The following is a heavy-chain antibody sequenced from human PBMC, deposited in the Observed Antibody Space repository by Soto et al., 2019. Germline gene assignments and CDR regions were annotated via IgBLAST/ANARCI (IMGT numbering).Heavy chain of an antibody. Sequence: QVQLQESGPGLVKPSETLSLTCTVSGGSISSYYWSWIRQPPGKGLEWIGYIYYSGSTNYNPSLKNRVTQSVDTAKNQFTLKQSSVTAADTAVYYCASQVGGWAPRYFDFWGQGTLVTVSS. CDR2: IYYSGST. J-gene: IGHJ4*02. CDR1: GGSISSYY. D-gene: IGHD6-19*01. CDR3: ASQVGGWAPRYFDF. V-gene: IGHV4-59*08.